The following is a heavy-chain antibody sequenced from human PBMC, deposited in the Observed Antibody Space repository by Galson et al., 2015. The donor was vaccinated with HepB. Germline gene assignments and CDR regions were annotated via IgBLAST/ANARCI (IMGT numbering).Heavy chain of an antibody. Sequence: SLRLSCAVSGLALSSHAMSWVRQTPGKGLEWVSTLNSRGDSTYYADSVKGRFTISKDSSKNTLYLQLNSLRAEDTAVYFCAKDKDWGSFDYWGQGTLVTVSS. J-gene: IGHJ4*02. CDR1: GLALSSHA. CDR2: LNSRGDST. D-gene: IGHD7-27*01. CDR3: AKDKDWGSFDY. V-gene: IGHV3-23*01.